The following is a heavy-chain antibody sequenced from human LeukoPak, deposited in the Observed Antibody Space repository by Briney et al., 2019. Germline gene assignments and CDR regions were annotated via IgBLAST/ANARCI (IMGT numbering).Heavy chain of an antibody. CDR1: GFTFSSYW. J-gene: IGHJ6*04. Sequence: GGSLRLSCAASGFTFSSYWMNWVRQAPGKGLEWVSYISSSSSTIYYADSVKGRFTISRDNAKNSLYLQMNSLRAEDTAVYYCARDDSYVWGSYRPLDVWGKGTTVTVSS. CDR3: ARDDSYVWGSYRPLDV. CDR2: ISSSSSTI. V-gene: IGHV3-48*01. D-gene: IGHD3-16*02.